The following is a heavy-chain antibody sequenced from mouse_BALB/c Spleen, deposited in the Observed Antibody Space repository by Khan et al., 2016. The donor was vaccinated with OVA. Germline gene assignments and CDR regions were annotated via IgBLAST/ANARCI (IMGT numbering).Heavy chain of an antibody. CDR2: INPSTDYT. Sequence: QVQLKQSGAELAKPGASVKMSCKASGYTFTNYWMHWVKQRPGQGLEWIGYINPSTDYTEYNPKFKDKASFTADKSSSTAYMQLTSLTYEDSALYYCVNHGSSSAWFTYWGQGTLVTVSA. CDR3: VNHGSSSAWFTY. D-gene: IGHD1-1*01. CDR1: GYTFTNYW. J-gene: IGHJ3*01. V-gene: IGHV1-7*01.